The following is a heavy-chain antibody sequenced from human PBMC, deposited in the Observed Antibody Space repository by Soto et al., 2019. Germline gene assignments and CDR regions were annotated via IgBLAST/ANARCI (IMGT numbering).Heavy chain of an antibody. CDR3: ARDQLRWVFDP. J-gene: IGHJ5*02. Sequence: GSLRLSCAASGFTFSSYSMNWVREAPGKGLEWVSSISSSSSDVDYADSVKVRFTISRDHAKNSPYLQMNSLRAEDTAVYYCARDQLRWVFDPWGQGTLVTLSS. CDR2: ISSSSSDV. D-gene: IGHD2-21*01. V-gene: IGHV3-21*01. CDR1: GFTFSSYS.